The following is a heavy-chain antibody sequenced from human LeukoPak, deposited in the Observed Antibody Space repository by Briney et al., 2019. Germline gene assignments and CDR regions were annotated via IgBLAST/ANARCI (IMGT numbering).Heavy chain of an antibody. CDR3: ARGGRYYYGSGSYEDY. D-gene: IGHD3-10*01. J-gene: IGHJ4*02. CDR2: IYTSGST. CDR1: GGSISSGGYY. Sequence: PSETLSLTCTVSGGSISSGGYYWSWIRQPAGKGLEWIGRIYTSGSTNYNPSLKSRVTISVDTSKNQFSLKLSSVTAADTAVYYCARGGRYYYGSGSYEDYWGQGTLVTVSS. V-gene: IGHV4-61*02.